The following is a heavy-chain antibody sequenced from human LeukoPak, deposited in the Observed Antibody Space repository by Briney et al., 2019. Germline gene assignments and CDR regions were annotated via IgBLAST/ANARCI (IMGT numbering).Heavy chain of an antibody. CDR1: GGSFSGYY. Sequence: PSETLSLTCAVYGGSFSGYYWGWIRQPPGKGLEWIGSIYYSGSTYYNPSLKSRVTISVDTSKNQFSLKLSSVTAADTAVYYCAIQNYYGSGSYYNEENWFDPWGQGTLVTVSS. CDR2: IYYSGST. CDR3: AIQNYYGSGSYYNEENWFDP. V-gene: IGHV4-39*01. J-gene: IGHJ5*02. D-gene: IGHD3-10*01.